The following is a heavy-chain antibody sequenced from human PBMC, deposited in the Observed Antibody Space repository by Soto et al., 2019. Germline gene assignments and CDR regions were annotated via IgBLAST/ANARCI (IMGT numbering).Heavy chain of an antibody. Sequence: SETLSLTCTVSGASISVFYWSWIRNSAGKGLEWIGRIYATGTTDYNPSLKSRVMMSVDTSKKQFSPKLRSVTAADTAVYYCVRDGTKTLRDWFDPWGQGISVTVSS. D-gene: IGHD1-1*01. CDR2: IYATGTT. CDR1: GASISVFY. V-gene: IGHV4-4*07. J-gene: IGHJ5*02. CDR3: VRDGTKTLRDWFDP.